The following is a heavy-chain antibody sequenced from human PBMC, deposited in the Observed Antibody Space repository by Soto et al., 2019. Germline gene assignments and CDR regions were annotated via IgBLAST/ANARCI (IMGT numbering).Heavy chain of an antibody. CDR1: GISITSSY. V-gene: IGHV4-59*08. Sequence: PSETLSLTCTVSGISITSSYWNCFRQSPGKGLEWIVQISDRGDINYNPPLESRVAISTDTSKNQVSLTLTAVNAADTAVYFCARGRHWFGPWGQGTLVTVSS. J-gene: IGHJ5*02. CDR3: ARGRHWFGP. CDR2: ISDRGDI.